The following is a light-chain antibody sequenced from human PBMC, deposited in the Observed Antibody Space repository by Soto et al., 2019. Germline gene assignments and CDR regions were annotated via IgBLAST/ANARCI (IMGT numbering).Light chain of an antibody. Sequence: EIVLTQSPGTLSLSPGEGATLSCRASQTFSSSYLAWYQQKPGQAPSLLIYDVSRRATGIPDRFSGSGSGTHFTLTISRLEPEDFAVYYFQHYGPSGVTFGPGTKVDIK. CDR3: QHYGPSGVT. CDR1: QTFSSSY. CDR2: DVS. J-gene: IGKJ3*01. V-gene: IGKV3-20*01.